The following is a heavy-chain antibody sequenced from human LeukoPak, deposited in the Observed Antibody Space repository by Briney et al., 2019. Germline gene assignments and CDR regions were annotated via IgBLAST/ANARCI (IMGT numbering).Heavy chain of an antibody. D-gene: IGHD1-1*01. J-gene: IGHJ4*02. CDR3: ARDLELERNRWNYFES. CDR1: GGSISSFF. CDR2: MHYSGDT. Sequence: PSETLSLTCTVSGGSISSFFWSWIRQPPGKGLEWIGSMHYSGDTKYNPSLKSRVSLSIDTSNQQFSLRLSSVNAADTAVYYCARDLELERNRWNYFESWGQGTLVTVSS. V-gene: IGHV4-59*01.